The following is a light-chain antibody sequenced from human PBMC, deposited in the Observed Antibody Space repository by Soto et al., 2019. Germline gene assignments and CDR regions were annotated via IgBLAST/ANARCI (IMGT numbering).Light chain of an antibody. V-gene: IGLV3-21*03. Sequence: SYEKTQQPSVSVAPGKTARITCGGNNIGSKSVHWYQQKPGQAPVLVVYDDSGRPSGIPERFSGSNSGNTATLTISRVEAGDEADYYCQVWDSSSDHYVFGTGTKVTVL. CDR1: NIGSKS. J-gene: IGLJ1*01. CDR3: QVWDSSSDHYV. CDR2: DDS.